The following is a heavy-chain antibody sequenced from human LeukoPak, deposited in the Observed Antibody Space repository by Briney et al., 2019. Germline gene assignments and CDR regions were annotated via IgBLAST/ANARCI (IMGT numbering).Heavy chain of an antibody. Sequence: PSQTLSLTCTVSDGSISSGAYYWSWIRQPAGKGLEWIGRIYTSGSTYYNPSLKSRVTISVDTSKNRFSLKLSSVTAADTAVYYCAARYYYYYYMDVWGKGTTVTVSS. CDR2: IYTSGST. J-gene: IGHJ6*03. V-gene: IGHV4-61*02. CDR1: DGSISSGAYY. CDR3: AARYYYYYYMDV.